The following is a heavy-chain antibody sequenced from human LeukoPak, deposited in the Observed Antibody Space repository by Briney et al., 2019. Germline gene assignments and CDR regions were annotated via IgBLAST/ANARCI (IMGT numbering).Heavy chain of an antibody. D-gene: IGHD6-13*01. J-gene: IGHJ4*02. Sequence: ASVKVSCKASGYIFTGYYMHWVRQAPGQGLEWMGWINPHSGGTNYAQKFQGRVTMTRDTSISTAYMQLNRLRSDDTAVYYCATFSSSIGSLDSWGQGTLVTASS. CDR2: INPHSGGT. CDR3: ATFSSSIGSLDS. V-gene: IGHV1-2*02. CDR1: GYIFTGYY.